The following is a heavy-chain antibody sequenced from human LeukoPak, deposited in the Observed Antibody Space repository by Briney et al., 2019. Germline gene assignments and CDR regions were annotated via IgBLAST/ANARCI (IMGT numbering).Heavy chain of an antibody. CDR1: GFTFSSYG. Sequence: GGSLRLSCAASGFTFSSYGMHWVRQAPGKGLEWVAVISYDGSNKYYADSVKGRFTISRDNSKNTLYLQMNSLRAEDTAVYYCARGGYDYGDLYGMDVWGQGTTVTVSS. V-gene: IGHV3-30*03. CDR3: ARGGYDYGDLYGMDV. J-gene: IGHJ6*02. CDR2: ISYDGSNK. D-gene: IGHD4-17*01.